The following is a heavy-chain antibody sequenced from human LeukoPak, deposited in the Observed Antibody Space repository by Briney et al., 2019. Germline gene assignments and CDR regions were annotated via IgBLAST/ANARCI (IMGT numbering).Heavy chain of an antibody. J-gene: IGHJ3*02. D-gene: IGHD2-21*01. Sequence: GGSLRLSCAASGFTLSSYWMHWVRQAPGMGLVWVSRINSDGSSTSYADSVKGRFTISRDNAKNTLYLQINSLRAEDTAVYSCARGSYSFDIWGQGTMVTVSS. V-gene: IGHV3-74*01. CDR1: GFTLSSYW. CDR3: ARGSYSFDI. CDR2: INSDGSST.